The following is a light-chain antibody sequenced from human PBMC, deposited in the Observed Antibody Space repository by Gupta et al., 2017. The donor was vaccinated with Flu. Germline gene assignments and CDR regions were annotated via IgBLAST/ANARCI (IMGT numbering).Light chain of an antibody. Sequence: QSPLTQPASVSGSPGQSITISSTVTSTDIGRYNYVSWYQQHPGKAPKLIIYEARSRPSGISNRFSGSKSGNTASLTISGLQAEDEADYYCSSYTNNSTRLFGGGTKLTVL. V-gene: IGLV2-14*01. CDR3: SSYTNNSTRL. J-gene: IGLJ2*01. CDR2: EAR. CDR1: STDIGRYNY.